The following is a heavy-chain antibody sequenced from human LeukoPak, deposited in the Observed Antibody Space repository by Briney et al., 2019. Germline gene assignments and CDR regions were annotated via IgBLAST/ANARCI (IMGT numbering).Heavy chain of an antibody. V-gene: IGHV4-30-2*01. Sequence: LRLSCAASGFTFSSYAMSWVRQAPGKGLEWIGYIYHSGSTYYNPSLKSRVTISVDRSKNQFSLKLSSVTAADTAVYYCARATVTTANNWFDPWGQGTLVTVSS. CDR1: GFTFSSYA. J-gene: IGHJ5*02. D-gene: IGHD4-17*01. CDR3: ARATVTTANNWFDP. CDR2: IYHSGST.